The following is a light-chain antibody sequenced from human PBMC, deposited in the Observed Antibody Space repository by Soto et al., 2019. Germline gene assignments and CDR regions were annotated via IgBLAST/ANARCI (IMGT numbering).Light chain of an antibody. V-gene: IGKV1-5*03. Sequence: DIQMTQSPSTLAASVGERVTITCRASQTISSWVACYQQKPGKDPKLLIYKASTLKSGVPSRFSGSGSGTEFTLTISSLQPNDSATYYCQQYNYYRTFGQGTRWIS. CDR3: QQYNYYRT. CDR1: QTISSW. CDR2: KAS. J-gene: IGKJ1*01.